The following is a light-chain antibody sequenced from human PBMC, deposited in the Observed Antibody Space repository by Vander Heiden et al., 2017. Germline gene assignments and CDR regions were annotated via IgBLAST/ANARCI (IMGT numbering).Light chain of an antibody. CDR1: QSVGSQ. CDR3: QQYERWPLT. CDR2: GTS. Sequence: EIVMTQSQATLSVSPGEGASLSCWASQSVGSQLAWYQQKPSQAPRLLIYGTSTRAAGVPARFSGSGSGTHFTLTIASLQSEDFAVYYCQQYERWPLTFGGGTKVEIK. J-gene: IGKJ4*01. V-gene: IGKV3-15*01.